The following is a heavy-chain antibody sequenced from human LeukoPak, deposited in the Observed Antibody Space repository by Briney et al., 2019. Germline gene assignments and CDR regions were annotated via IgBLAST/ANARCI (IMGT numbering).Heavy chain of an antibody. CDR2: IYYTGST. J-gene: IGHJ4*01. CDR1: CDSIRSYY. CDR3: ASHGSSGHDPLT. Sequence: SETLSLTCTVYCDSIRSYYRNCIRRPPGKGLEWIGYIYYTGSTSYNPSLKSRVTISLDTSKSQFSLTLTSGTPLGIAVYYCASHGSSGHDPLTWGQGTLVTVSS. V-gene: IGHV4-59*08. D-gene: IGHD5-12*01.